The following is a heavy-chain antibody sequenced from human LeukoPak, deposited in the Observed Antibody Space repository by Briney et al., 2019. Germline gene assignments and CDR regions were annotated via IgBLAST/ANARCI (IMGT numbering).Heavy chain of an antibody. V-gene: IGHV4-38-2*02. CDR1: DYSISSGYGYY. Sequence: PSETLSLTCTVSDYSISSGYGYYWGWIRQPPGKGLEWIGSIYHSGSTYYNPSLKSRVTISVDTSKNQFSLKLSSVTAADTAVYYCARVVGETYYDFWSGYSEYYYYVDVWGKGTTVTVSS. J-gene: IGHJ6*03. CDR3: ARVVGETYYDFWSGYSEYYYYVDV. CDR2: IYHSGST. D-gene: IGHD3-3*01.